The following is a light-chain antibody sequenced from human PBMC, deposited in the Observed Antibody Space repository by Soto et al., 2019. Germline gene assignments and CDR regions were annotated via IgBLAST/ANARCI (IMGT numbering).Light chain of an antibody. CDR2: EVS. CDR1: SSDVGGYNY. V-gene: IGLV2-14*01. Sequence: QSALAQPASVSGSPGQSITISCTGTSSDVGGYNYVSWYQQHPGEAPKLMIYEVSNQPSGVSNRFSGSKSGNTASLTISGLQAEDEADYYCSSYTSSDTYVFXTGTKGTVL. CDR3: SSYTSSDTYV. J-gene: IGLJ1*01.